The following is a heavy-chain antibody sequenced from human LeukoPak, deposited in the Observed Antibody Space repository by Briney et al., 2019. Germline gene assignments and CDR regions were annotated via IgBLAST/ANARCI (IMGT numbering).Heavy chain of an antibody. CDR2: IIPIFGTA. CDR1: GGTFSSYA. V-gene: IGHV1-69*13. Sequence: ASVKVSCKASGGTFSSYAISWARQAPGQGLEWMGGIIPIFGTANYAQKFQGRVTITADESTSTAYMELSSLRSEDTAVYYCARGPTEYYDFWSGYAVSRDAFDIWGQGTMVTVSS. CDR3: ARGPTEYYDFWSGYAVSRDAFDI. J-gene: IGHJ3*02. D-gene: IGHD3-3*01.